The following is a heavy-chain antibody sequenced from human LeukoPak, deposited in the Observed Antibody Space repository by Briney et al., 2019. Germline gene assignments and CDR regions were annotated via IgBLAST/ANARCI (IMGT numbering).Heavy chain of an antibody. D-gene: IGHD6-19*01. CDR1: GFSFSSYY. Sequence: PGGSLRRSCAASGFSFSSYYMSWVRQAPGKGLEWVALINPDGNERYYVDSVKGRFTISRDNARNSLYLQMDCLRDDDTAMYFCTRDLAAVPGPRMDVWGQGTTVTVSS. CDR3: TRDLAAVPGPRMDV. CDR2: INPDGNER. J-gene: IGHJ6*02. V-gene: IGHV3-7*03.